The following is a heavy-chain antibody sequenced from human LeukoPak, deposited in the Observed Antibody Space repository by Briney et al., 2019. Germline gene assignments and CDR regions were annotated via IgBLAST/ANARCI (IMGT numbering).Heavy chain of an antibody. CDR3: ARPKMAANDAFDI. J-gene: IGHJ3*02. V-gene: IGHV4-38-2*01. D-gene: IGHD5-24*01. CDR2: IYHSGST. Sequence: SETLSLTCAVSGYSISSGYYWGWIRQPPGKGLEWIGSIYHSGSTYYNPSLKSRVTISVDTSKNQFSLKLSSVTAADTAVYYCARPKMAANDAFDIWGQGTMVTVSS. CDR1: GYSISSGYY.